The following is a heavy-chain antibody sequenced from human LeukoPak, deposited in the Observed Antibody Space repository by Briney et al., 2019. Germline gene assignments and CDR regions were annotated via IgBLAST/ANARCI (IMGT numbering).Heavy chain of an antibody. D-gene: IGHD3-10*01. CDR2: ISYDGSNK. Sequence: AGSSLRLSCAASGFTFSSYGMHWVRHAPGKGLEWVAVISYDGSNKYYADSVKGRFTISRDNSKNTLYLQMNSLRAEDTAVYYCAKDRGVADYWGQGTLVTVSS. J-gene: IGHJ4*02. CDR1: GFTFSSYG. CDR3: AKDRGVADY. V-gene: IGHV3-30*18.